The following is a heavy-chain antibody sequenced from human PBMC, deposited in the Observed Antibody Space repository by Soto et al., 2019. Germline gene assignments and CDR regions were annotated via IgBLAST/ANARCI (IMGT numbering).Heavy chain of an antibody. CDR2: IYYSGST. V-gene: IGHV4-59*08. D-gene: IGHD4-17*01. CDR1: GGSISSYY. CDR3: ATRSGDYVGWFDP. J-gene: IGHJ5*02. Sequence: SETLSLTCTVSGGSISSYYWSWIRQPPGKGLEWIGYIYYSGSTNYNPSLKSRVTISVDTSKNQFSLRLSSVTAADTAVYYCATRSGDYVGWFDPWGQGPRVTVSS.